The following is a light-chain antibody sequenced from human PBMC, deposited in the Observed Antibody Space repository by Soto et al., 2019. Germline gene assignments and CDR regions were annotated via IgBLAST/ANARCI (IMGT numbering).Light chain of an antibody. CDR2: GNS. CDR1: SSNIGAGYD. CDR3: QSYDSSLSDLYV. V-gene: IGLV1-40*01. J-gene: IGLJ1*01. Sequence: QSALTQPPSVSGAPGQRVTISCTGSSSNIGAGYDVHWYQQLPGTVPKLLIYGNSNRPSGVPDRFSGSKSGTSASLAITGLQAEDEADYYCQSYDSSLSDLYVFGNGTKVTVL.